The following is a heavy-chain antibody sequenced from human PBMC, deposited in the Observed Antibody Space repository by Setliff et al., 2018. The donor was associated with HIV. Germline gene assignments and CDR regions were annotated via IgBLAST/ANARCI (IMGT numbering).Heavy chain of an antibody. CDR3: ARGIPGYRSSWHFDY. Sequence: GASVKVSCKASGGIFSSYALSWVRQAPGQGLEWMGGIIPIFGTANYAQKFQGRVTITADASTNTAYMELSSLRSEDTAVYYCARGIPGYRSSWHFDYWGQGTLVTVSS. CDR2: IIPIFGTA. V-gene: IGHV1-69*13. CDR1: GGIFSSYA. J-gene: IGHJ4*02. D-gene: IGHD6-13*01.